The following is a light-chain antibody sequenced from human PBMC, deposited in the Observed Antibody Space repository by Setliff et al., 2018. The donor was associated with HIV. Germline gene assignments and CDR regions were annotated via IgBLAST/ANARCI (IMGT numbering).Light chain of an antibody. V-gene: IGLV2-14*03. J-gene: IGLJ1*01. CDR3: SAYATSHTYV. CDR2: EVS. Sequence: ALAQPASVSGSPGQSITISCTGTSSDVGANNFVSWYQQHPGEAPKLMISEVSNRPSGVSNRFSGSKSGNTASLTISGLQAEDEAHYYCSAYATSHTYVFGTGTKVTV. CDR1: SSDVGANNF.